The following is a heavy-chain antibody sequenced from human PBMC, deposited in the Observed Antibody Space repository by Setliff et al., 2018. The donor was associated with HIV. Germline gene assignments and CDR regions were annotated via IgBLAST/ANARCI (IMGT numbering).Heavy chain of an antibody. V-gene: IGHV3-30*02. D-gene: IGHD5-18*01. Sequence: HPGGSLRLSCAASGFTFSSYGMHWVRQAPGKGLEWVAFIRYDGSNKYYADSVKGRFTISRDNSKNTLYLQMNSLRAEDTAVYYCARDHGYSYGTIDYWGQGTLVTVSS. CDR2: IRYDGSNK. J-gene: IGHJ4*02. CDR3: ARDHGYSYGTIDY. CDR1: GFTFSSYG.